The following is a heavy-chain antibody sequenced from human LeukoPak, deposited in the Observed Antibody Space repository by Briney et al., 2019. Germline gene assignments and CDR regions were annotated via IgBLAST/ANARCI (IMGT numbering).Heavy chain of an antibody. CDR2: ISSSSSYI. CDR1: GFTVSSNY. J-gene: IGHJ4*02. CDR3: ARARIRGILGSSGPDSDY. V-gene: IGHV3-21*01. Sequence: GGSLRLSCAASGFTVSSNYTNWVRQAPGQGLGWVSSISSSSSYIYYADSVKGRFTISRDNAKNSLYLQMNSLRAEDTAVYYCARARIRGILGSSGPDSDYWGQGTLVTVSS. D-gene: IGHD3-22*01.